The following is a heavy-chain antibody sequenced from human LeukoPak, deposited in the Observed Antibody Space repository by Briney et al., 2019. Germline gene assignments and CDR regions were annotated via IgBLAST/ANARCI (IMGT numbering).Heavy chain of an antibody. CDR1: GFTFSNYW. CDR2: IKQDGSEK. D-gene: IGHD3-22*01. J-gene: IGHJ4*02. V-gene: IGHV3-7*04. CDR3: ARRIYDSSGVVY. Sequence: QPGGSLRLSCAASGFTFSNYWMSWVRQAPGKGLEWVANIKQDGSEKYYVDSVKGRFTISRDNAKNSLYLQMNSLRAEDTAVYYCARRIYDSSGVVYWGQGTLVTVSS.